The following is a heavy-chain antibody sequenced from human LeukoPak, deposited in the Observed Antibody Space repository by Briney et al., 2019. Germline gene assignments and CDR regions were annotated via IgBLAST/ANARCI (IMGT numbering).Heavy chain of an antibody. CDR3: ARAGPYGSGGSFSRNDAFDI. CDR1: GGSISSGDYS. CDR2: IYHSGST. V-gene: IGHV4-30-2*01. J-gene: IGHJ3*02. Sequence: SQTLSLTCAVSGGSISSGDYSWSWIRQPPGRGLEWIGYIYHSGSTYYNPSLKSRVTISVDRSKNQFSLKLTSVTAADTAVYYCARAGPYGSGGSFSRNDAFDIWGQGTMVTVSS. D-gene: IGHD3-10*01.